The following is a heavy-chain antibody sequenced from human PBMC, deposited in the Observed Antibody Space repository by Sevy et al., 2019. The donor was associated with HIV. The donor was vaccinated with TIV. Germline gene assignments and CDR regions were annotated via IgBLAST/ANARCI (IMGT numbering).Heavy chain of an antibody. J-gene: IGHJ4*02. Sequence: GGSLRLSCEVSGFTFSNYWMTWVRQAPGKGLEWVANIKEDGRDKYYGDSVKGRFSLSRDNAKNSLYLQMDRLRAEDTAVYYCVRDGLASATDFDYWGQGTLVTVSS. CDR3: VRDGLASATDFDY. CDR2: IKEDGRDK. D-gene: IGHD2-15*01. V-gene: IGHV3-7*01. CDR1: GFTFSNYW.